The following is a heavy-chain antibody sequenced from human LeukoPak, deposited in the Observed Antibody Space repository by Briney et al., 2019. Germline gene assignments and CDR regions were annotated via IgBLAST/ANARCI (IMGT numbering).Heavy chain of an antibody. CDR3: ARDKGYGSGSYGFWFDP. CDR2: ISSSSSYI. D-gene: IGHD3-10*01. CDR1: GFTFSSYS. V-gene: IGHV3-21*01. J-gene: IGHJ5*02. Sequence: GGSLRLSCAASGFTFSSYSMNWVRQAPGKGLEWGSSISSSSSYIYYADSVKGRFTISRDNAKTSLYLQRNSIRAEDTAVYYCARDKGYGSGSYGFWFDPWGQGTLVTVSS.